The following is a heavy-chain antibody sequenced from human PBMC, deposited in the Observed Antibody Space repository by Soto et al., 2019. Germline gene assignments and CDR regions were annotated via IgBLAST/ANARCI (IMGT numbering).Heavy chain of an antibody. J-gene: IGHJ4*02. V-gene: IGHV1-2*02. CDR1: GYTFTVYY. D-gene: IGHD1-26*01. Sequence: GASVEVSCKASGYTFTVYYMHWVRQAPGQGLEWMGWINPKSGGTMYPQKFQGRVTMTWDTSISTAYMALTRLRSDDTAVYYCARDLEKGGGSAGFDYWGQGTLVTVSS. CDR2: INPKSGGT. CDR3: ARDLEKGGGSAGFDY.